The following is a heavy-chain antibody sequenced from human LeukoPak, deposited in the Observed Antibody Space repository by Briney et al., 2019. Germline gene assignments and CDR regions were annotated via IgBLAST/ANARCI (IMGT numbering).Heavy chain of an antibody. D-gene: IGHD6-6*01. Sequence: SETLSLTCAVSGGSISSSNWWSWVRQPPGKGLEWIGEIYHGGSTNYNPSLKSRVTISVDKSKNQFSLKLSSVTAADTAVYYCARAPIAARPRGFQMDVWGKGTTVTVSS. CDR1: GGSISSSNW. CDR2: IYHGGST. J-gene: IGHJ6*04. V-gene: IGHV4-4*02. CDR3: ARAPIAARPRGFQMDV.